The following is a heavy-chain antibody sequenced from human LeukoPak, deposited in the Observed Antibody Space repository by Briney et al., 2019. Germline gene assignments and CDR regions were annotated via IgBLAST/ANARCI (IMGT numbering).Heavy chain of an antibody. D-gene: IGHD2-2*01. CDR1: GFTFSRYT. CDR2: ISSSGYYI. J-gene: IGHJ4*02. Sequence: PGGSLRLSCAASGFTFSRYTMNWVHQAPGKGLEWVSSISSSGYYIYQADSVKGRFTISRDNAKNSLYLQMNSLRAEDTAVYYCAREARYCSSSSCDYFDYWGQGTLVTVSS. V-gene: IGHV3-21*01. CDR3: AREARYCSSSSCDYFDY.